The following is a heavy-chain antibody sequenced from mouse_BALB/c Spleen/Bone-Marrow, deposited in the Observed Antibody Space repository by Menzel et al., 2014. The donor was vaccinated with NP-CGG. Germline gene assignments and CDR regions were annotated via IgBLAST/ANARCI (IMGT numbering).Heavy chain of an antibody. D-gene: IGHD4-1*01. CDR2: ISDDGGNT. CDR3: ARETGPRAMDY. V-gene: IGHV5-4*02. CDR1: GFTFSDYY. J-gene: IGHJ4*01. Sequence: EVMLVESGGGLVKPGGSLKLSCAASGFTFSDYYMFWVRQTPEKRLEWVATISDDGGNTYYRDSVKGRFTISRDNAKNKLNLQMGSLKSEDTATYHCARETGPRAMDYWGQGTSVTVSS.